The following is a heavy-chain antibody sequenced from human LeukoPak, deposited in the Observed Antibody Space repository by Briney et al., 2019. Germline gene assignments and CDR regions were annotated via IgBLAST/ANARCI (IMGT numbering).Heavy chain of an antibody. Sequence: SVKVPCKASGGTFSSYAISWVRQAPGQGLEWMGGIIPIFGTADYAQKFQGRVTITADESTSTAYMELSSLRSEDTAVYYCARGTTSMLLFDYWGQGTLVTVSS. D-gene: IGHD4-17*01. J-gene: IGHJ4*02. CDR1: GGTFSSYA. CDR3: ARGTTSMLLFDY. V-gene: IGHV1-69*13. CDR2: IIPIFGTA.